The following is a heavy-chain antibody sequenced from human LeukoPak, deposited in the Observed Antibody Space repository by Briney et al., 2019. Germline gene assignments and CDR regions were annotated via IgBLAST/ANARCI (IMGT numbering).Heavy chain of an antibody. D-gene: IGHD3-3*01. V-gene: IGHV4-34*01. Sequence: KPSETLSLTCAVYGGSFSGYYWSWIRQPPGKGLEWIGEINHCGSTNYNPSLKSRVTISVDTSKNQFSLKLSSVTAADTAVYYCARTYDFWSGYYNGFDYWGQGTLVTVSS. CDR3: ARTYDFWSGYYNGFDY. CDR1: GGSFSGYY. J-gene: IGHJ4*02. CDR2: INHCGST.